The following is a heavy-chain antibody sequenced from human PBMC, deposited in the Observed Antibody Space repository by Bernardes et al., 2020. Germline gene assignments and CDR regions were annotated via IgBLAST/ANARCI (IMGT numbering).Heavy chain of an antibody. Sequence: GGSLRLSCAASGFTVSSNYMSWVRQAPGKGLEWVSVIYSGGSTYYADSVKGRFTISRDNSKNTLYLQMNSLRAEDTAVYYCARGTNDARYGSGSYYNYYYYGMDVWGQGTTVTVSS. CDR2: IYSGGST. CDR3: ARGTNDARYGSGSYYNYYYYGMDV. V-gene: IGHV3-53*01. J-gene: IGHJ6*02. D-gene: IGHD3-10*01. CDR1: GFTVSSNY.